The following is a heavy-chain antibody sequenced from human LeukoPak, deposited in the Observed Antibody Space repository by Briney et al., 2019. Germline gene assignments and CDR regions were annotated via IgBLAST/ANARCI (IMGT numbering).Heavy chain of an antibody. CDR3: ARHKYYDSSFDY. CDR2: IYHSGST. J-gene: IGHJ4*02. V-gene: IGHV4-38-2*01. Sequence: SETLSLTCAVSGYSISSGYYWGWIRQPPGKGLEWIGSIYHSGSTYYNPSLKSRVTISVDTSKNQFSLKLSSVTAADTAVYYCARHKYYDSSFDYWGQGTPVTVSS. CDR1: GYSISSGYY. D-gene: IGHD3-22*01.